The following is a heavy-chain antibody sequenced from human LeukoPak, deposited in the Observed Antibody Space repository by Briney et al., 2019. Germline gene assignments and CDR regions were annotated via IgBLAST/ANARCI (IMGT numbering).Heavy chain of an antibody. CDR3: AKIHVDTAMVLPY. CDR2: ISYDGSNK. D-gene: IGHD5-18*01. J-gene: IGHJ4*02. V-gene: IGHV3-30*18. CDR1: GFTFSSYG. Sequence: PGGSLRLSCAASGFTFSSYGMHWVRQAPGKGLEWVAVISYDGSNKYYADSVKGRFTISRDNSKNTLYLQMNSLRAEDTAVYYCAKIHVDTAMVLPYWGQGTLVTVSS.